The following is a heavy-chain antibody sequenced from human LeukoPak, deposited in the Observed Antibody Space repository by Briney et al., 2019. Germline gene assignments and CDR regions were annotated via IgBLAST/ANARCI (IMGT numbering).Heavy chain of an antibody. CDR1: GFTFSSYA. V-gene: IGHV3-23*01. J-gene: IGHJ4*02. D-gene: IGHD5-18*01. CDR3: ARGTLPRGYSYGYDLYYFDY. CDR2: ISGSGGST. Sequence: GGSLRLSCAASGFTFSSYAMSWVRQAPGKGLEWVSGISGSGGSTYYADSVKGRFTISRDNSKNTLYLQMNSLRAEDTAVYYCARGTLPRGYSYGYDLYYFDYWGQGTLVTVSS.